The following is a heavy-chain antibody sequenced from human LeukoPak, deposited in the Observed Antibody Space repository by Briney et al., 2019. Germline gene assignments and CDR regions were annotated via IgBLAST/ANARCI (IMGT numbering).Heavy chain of an antibody. Sequence: GGSLRLSCAASGFTFSSYGMHWVRQAPGKGLEWVAVIWYDGSNKYYADSVKGRFTISRDNSKNTLYLQMNSLRAEDTAVYYCARLNYDFWSGYLYYYYYYMDVWGKGTTVTVSS. D-gene: IGHD3-3*01. CDR3: ARLNYDFWSGYLYYYYYYMDV. CDR2: IWYDGSNK. J-gene: IGHJ6*03. CDR1: GFTFSSYG. V-gene: IGHV3-33*01.